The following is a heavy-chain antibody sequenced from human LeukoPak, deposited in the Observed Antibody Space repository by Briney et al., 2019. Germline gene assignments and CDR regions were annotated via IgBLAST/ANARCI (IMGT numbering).Heavy chain of an antibody. CDR3: ERRPERWPQNHRTLDN. J-gene: IGHJ4*02. Sequence: SVKVSCKASGGTFNRYAISWVRQAPGQGLEWMGRIIPIFDEAIYAQKFRGRVTITADKSTSTAYMEMRGLTYEDTAVYYCERRPERWPQNHRTLDNWGQGTLVTVSS. CDR1: GGTFNRYA. V-gene: IGHV1-69*04. CDR2: IIPIFDEA. D-gene: IGHD5-24*01.